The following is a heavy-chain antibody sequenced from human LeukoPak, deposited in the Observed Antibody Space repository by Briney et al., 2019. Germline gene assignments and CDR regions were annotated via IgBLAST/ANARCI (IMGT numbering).Heavy chain of an antibody. CDR1: GGTISSSSYY. Sequence: PSETLSLTCTVSGGTISSSSYYWGWIRQPPGKGLEWIGSIYYSGSTYYNPSLKSRVTISVDTSKNQFSLKLSSVTAADTAVYYCESPGIAVAGTELGNYYFDYWGQGTLVTVSS. V-gene: IGHV4-39*01. CDR3: ESPGIAVAGTELGNYYFDY. J-gene: IGHJ4*02. D-gene: IGHD6-19*01. CDR2: IYYSGST.